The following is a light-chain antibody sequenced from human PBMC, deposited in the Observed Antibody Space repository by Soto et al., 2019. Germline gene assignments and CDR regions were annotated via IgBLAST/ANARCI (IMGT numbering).Light chain of an antibody. CDR3: CSYAGSSTWV. V-gene: IGLV2-23*02. CDR1: SSDVGSYNL. J-gene: IGLJ3*02. Sequence: QSALTQPASVSGSPGQSIIISCTGTSSDVGSYNLVSWYQQYPGKAPKVMIYEVSKRPSGVSNRFFGSKSGNTASLTISGLHAEDEADYYCCSYAGSSTWVFGGGTKLTVL. CDR2: EVS.